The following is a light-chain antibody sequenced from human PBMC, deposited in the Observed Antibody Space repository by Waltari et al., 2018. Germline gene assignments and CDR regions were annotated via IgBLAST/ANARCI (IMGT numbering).Light chain of an antibody. CDR1: QSLLHTDGKTY. V-gene: IGKV2-29*02. CDR3: MQSFLIPLT. CDR2: ETS. J-gene: IGKJ3*01. Sequence: IVMTQSPLYLSVTPGQSASISCNSSQSLLHTDGKTYLYWYFQKSGQSPHLLIHETSTRMAGVPDRFSGSGSGTQFTLTISRVEPEDVGVFYCMQSFLIPLTFGPGTKVDIK.